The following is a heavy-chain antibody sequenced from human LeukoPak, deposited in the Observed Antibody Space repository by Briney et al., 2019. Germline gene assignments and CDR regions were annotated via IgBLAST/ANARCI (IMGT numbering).Heavy chain of an antibody. CDR2: ISAYNGNT. CDR3: ARSSTAMAVPNFDY. V-gene: IGHV1-18*01. J-gene: IGHJ4*02. D-gene: IGHD5-18*01. CDR1: GYTFTSYG. Sequence: ASVKVSCTASGYTFTSYGISWVRPAPGQGLEWMGWISAYNGNTNYAQKLQGRVTMTTDTSTSTAYMELRSLRSDDTAVYYCARSSTAMAVPNFDYWGQGTLVTVSS.